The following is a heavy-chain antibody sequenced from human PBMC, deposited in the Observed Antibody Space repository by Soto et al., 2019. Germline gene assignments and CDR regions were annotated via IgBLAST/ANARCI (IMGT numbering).Heavy chain of an antibody. V-gene: IGHV1-58*01. CDR3: AAPRDYSNYGYYYYYGMDV. J-gene: IGHJ6*02. D-gene: IGHD4-4*01. Sequence: SVKVSCKASGFTFTSSAVQWVRQARGQRLEWIGWIVVGSGNTNYAQKFQERVTITRDMSTSTACMELSSLRSEDTTVYYCAAPRDYSNYGYYYYYGMDVWGQGNTVTVSS. CDR2: IVVGSGNT. CDR1: GFTFTSSA.